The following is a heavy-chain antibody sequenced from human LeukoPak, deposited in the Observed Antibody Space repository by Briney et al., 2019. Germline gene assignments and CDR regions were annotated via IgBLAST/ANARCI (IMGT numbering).Heavy chain of an antibody. D-gene: IGHD2-15*01. CDR3: ARVTAAGGGFDH. Sequence: PSETLSLTCTVSGGSVSGYHWSWIRQPPGQGLECIGHIYFTGSTTYNPSLKGRVTISVDTSQNQFSLSLTSVTSADTAVYYCARVTAAGGGFDHWGQGTLVTVSS. CDR1: GGSVSGYH. J-gene: IGHJ4*02. V-gene: IGHV4-59*02. CDR2: IYFTGST.